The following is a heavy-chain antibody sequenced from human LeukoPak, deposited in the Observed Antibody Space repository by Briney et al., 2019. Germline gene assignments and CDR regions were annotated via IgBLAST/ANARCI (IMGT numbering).Heavy chain of an antibody. CDR3: VKGLPGNGGHLDY. CDR1: GFTFSSYA. Sequence: GGSLRLSCSASGFTFSSYAMHWVRQAPGKGLEYVSLISSNGGSTYYADSVKGRFTISRDNSKNTLYLEMSSLRVEDTAVYYCVKGLPGNGGHLDYWGQGTLVTVSS. V-gene: IGHV3-64D*06. J-gene: IGHJ4*02. D-gene: IGHD2-8*01. CDR2: ISSNGGST.